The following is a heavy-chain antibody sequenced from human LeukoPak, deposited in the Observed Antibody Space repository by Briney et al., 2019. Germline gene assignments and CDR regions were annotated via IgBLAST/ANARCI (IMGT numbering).Heavy chain of an antibody. J-gene: IGHJ3*02. D-gene: IGHD3-10*01. CDR1: GYRFTSYW. CDR3: ARSYGSGGYYNVLDAFDI. Sequence: GESLKISCKGSGYRFTSYWIGWVRQMPGKGLEWMGIIYPGDSDTRYSPSFQGQVTISADKSVSTAYPQWSSLKASDTAMYYCARSYGSGGYYNVLDAFDIWGQGTMVTVSS. CDR2: IYPGDSDT. V-gene: IGHV5-51*01.